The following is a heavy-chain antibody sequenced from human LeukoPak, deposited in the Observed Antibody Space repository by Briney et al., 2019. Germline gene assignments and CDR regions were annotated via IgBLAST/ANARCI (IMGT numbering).Heavy chain of an antibody. J-gene: IGHJ4*02. CDR1: GYTFTSYG. CDR2: ISAYNGNT. D-gene: IGHD6-13*01. CDR3: ARDLYSSRWYGDRFDH. V-gene: IGHV1-18*01. Sequence: GASVKVSCKASGYTFTSYGISWVRQAPGQGLEGMGWISAYNGNTNYAQKLQGRVTMTTDTSTSTAYMELRSLRSDDTAVYYCARDLYSSRWYGDRFDHWGQGTLVTVSS.